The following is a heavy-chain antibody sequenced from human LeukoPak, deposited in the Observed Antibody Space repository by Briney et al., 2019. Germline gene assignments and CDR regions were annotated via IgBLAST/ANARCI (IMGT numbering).Heavy chain of an antibody. CDR1: GFTVSSNY. V-gene: IGHV3-53*01. CDR2: IYSGGST. D-gene: IGHD3-10*01. Sequence: GGSLRLSCAASGFTVSSNYMSWVRQAPGKGLEWVSVIYSGGSTYYADSVKGRFTISRDNSKNTLYLQMNSLRAEDTAVYYCARELKFTYYGSGKFFPGYFDYWGQGTLVTVSS. CDR3: ARELKFTYYGSGKFFPGYFDY. J-gene: IGHJ4*02.